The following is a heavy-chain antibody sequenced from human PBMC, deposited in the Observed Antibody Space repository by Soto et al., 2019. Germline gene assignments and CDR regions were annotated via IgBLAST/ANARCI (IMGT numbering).Heavy chain of an antibody. CDR3: ASYGDSGNHAAVDI. CDR1: GFTFSGYG. Sequence: EVQLVESGGGLVQPGGSLRLSCAASGFTFSGYGMNWLRQAPGKGLEWVSYMSSSSTTIYYADPVKGRFTISRDNAKESMYLRRNSLRHEVTGVYCCASYGDSGNHAAVDIWGQGTMDTVSS. CDR2: MSSSSTTI. V-gene: IGHV3-48*02. J-gene: IGHJ3*02. D-gene: IGHD5-12*01.